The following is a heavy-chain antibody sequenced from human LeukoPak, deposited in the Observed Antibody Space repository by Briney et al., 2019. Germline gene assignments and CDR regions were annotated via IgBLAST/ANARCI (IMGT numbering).Heavy chain of an antibody. J-gene: IGHJ5*02. CDR3: ARDNSVRDEAWWFNP. CDR2: ISPSGGST. V-gene: IGHV1-46*01. CDR1: GYTFTSCA. D-gene: IGHD5-24*01. Sequence: ASVKVSCKASGYTFTSCAISWVRQAPGQGPEWMGVISPSGGSTTYAQKFQGRVTLTRDMSTSTDYLELSSLRSEDTAVYYCARDNSVRDEAWWFNPWGQGTLVTVSS.